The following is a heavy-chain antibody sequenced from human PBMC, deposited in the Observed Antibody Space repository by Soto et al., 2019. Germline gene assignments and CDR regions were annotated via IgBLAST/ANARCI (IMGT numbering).Heavy chain of an antibody. V-gene: IGHV4-34*01. CDR1: GGSFSGYY. J-gene: IGHJ4*02. CDR3: ATNYYDSSGYQGNFDY. CDR2: INHSGST. Sequence: PSETLPLTCAVYGGSFSGYYWSWIRQPPGKGLEWIGEINHSGSTNYNPSLKSRVTISVDTSKNQFSLKLSSVTAADTAVYYCATNYYDSSGYQGNFDYWGQGTLVTVSS. D-gene: IGHD3-22*01.